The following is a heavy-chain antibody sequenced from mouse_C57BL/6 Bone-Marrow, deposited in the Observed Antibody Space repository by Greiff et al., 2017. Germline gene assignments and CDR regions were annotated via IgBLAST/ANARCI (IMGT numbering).Heavy chain of an antibody. CDR1: GYTFTSYG. Sequence: VHLVESGAELARPGASVKLSCKASGYTFTSYGISWVKQRTGQGLEWIGEIYPRSGNTYYNEKFKGKATLTADKSSSTAYMELRSLTSEDSAVYFCARYTTVVATRYFDYWGQGTTLTVSS. V-gene: IGHV1-81*01. CDR3: ARYTTVVATRYFDY. J-gene: IGHJ2*01. CDR2: IYPRSGNT. D-gene: IGHD1-1*01.